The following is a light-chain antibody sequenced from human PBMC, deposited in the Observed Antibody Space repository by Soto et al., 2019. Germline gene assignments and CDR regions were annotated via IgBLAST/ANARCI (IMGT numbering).Light chain of an antibody. J-gene: IGKJ1*01. CDR3: QQSYSTPRT. CDR2: AAS. CDR1: QSIISY. V-gene: IGKV1-39*01. Sequence: DIQMPQSPSSLSASVGDRVTITCRASQSIISYLNWYQQKPVNAPKLLIYAASSLQSGVPSRFSGSGSGTDFTLTISSLQPEDFATYYCQQSYSTPRTFGQGTKVGIK.